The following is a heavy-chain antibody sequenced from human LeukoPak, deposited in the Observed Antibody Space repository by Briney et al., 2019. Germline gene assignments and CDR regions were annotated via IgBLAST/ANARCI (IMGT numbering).Heavy chain of an antibody. CDR3: ARGGPKRGYSYGYGPTTFDY. Sequence: ASVKVSCKASGYTFTSYDINWVRQATGQGLEWMGWMNPNSGNTGYAQKFQGRVTMTRNTSISTAYTELSSLRSEDTAVYYCARGGPKRGYSYGYGPTTFDYWGQGTLVTVSS. CDR1: GYTFTSYD. CDR2: MNPNSGNT. V-gene: IGHV1-8*01. D-gene: IGHD5-18*01. J-gene: IGHJ4*02.